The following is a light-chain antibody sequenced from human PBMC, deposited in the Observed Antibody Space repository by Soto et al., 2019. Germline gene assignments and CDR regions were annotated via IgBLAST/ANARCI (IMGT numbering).Light chain of an antibody. CDR1: QRVSGGF. CDR3: QQRSNWTPIT. CDR2: GAS. Sequence: VLTQSPATLSLSPGEIATLYCGASQRVSGGFLAWYQQKPGLAPRLLIYGASSRAAGIPARFGGSGSGTDFTLTISSLEPEDFAVYYCQQRSNWTPITFGQGTRLEI. J-gene: IGKJ5*01. V-gene: IGKV3D-20*02.